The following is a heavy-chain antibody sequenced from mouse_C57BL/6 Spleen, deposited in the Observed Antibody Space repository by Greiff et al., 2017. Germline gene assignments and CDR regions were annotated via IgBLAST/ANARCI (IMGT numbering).Heavy chain of an antibody. CDR3: ARSRGDDYDDAYYSMDY. CDR2: IHPNSGST. V-gene: IGHV1-64*01. D-gene: IGHD2-4*01. J-gene: IGHJ4*01. CDR1: GYTFTSYW. Sequence: VQLQQPGAELVKPGASVKLSCKASGYTFTSYWMHWVKQRPGQGLEWIGMIHPNSGSTNYNEKFKSKATLTVDKSSSTAYMQLSSLTSEDSAVYFCARSRGDDYDDAYYSMDYWGQGTSVTVSS.